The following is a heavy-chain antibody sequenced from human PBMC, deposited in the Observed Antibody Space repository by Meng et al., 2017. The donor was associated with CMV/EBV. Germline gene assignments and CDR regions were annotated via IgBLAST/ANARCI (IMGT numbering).Heavy chain of an antibody. Sequence: VYGGSFSGYYWSWIRQPPGKGLEWIGEINHSGSTNYNPSLKSRVTISVDTSKNQFSLKLSSVTAADTAVYYCATVGDCSSTSCHLVHWGQGTLVTVSS. D-gene: IGHD2-2*01. V-gene: IGHV4-34*01. J-gene: IGHJ4*02. CDR3: ATVGDCSSTSCHLVH. CDR2: INHSGST. CDR1: GGSFSGYY.